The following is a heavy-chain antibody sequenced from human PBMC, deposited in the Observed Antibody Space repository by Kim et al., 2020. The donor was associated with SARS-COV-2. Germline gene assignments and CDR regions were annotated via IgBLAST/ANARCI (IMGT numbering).Heavy chain of an antibody. D-gene: IGHD6-13*01. CDR3: ARDRVRGRAAADY. Sequence: ADSVQARITISRDKSKNTLYLQMNSLRAEDTAVYYCARDRVRGRAAADYWGQGTLVTVSS. V-gene: IGHV3-30*07. J-gene: IGHJ4*02.